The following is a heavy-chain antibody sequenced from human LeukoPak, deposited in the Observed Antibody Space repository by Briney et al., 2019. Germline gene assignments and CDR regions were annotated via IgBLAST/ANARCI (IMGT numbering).Heavy chain of an antibody. CDR1: GFMFNTYW. CDR2: IKQDGSEK. CDR3: ARGGGSLNY. D-gene: IGHD1-1*01. J-gene: IGHJ4*02. Sequence: AGGSLRLSCAASGFMFNTYWMSWVRQAPGKGLEWVANIKQDGSEKYYVDSVKGRFTISRDNAKNSLYLQMSSLRAEDTAVYYCARGGGSLNYWGQGILVTVSS. V-gene: IGHV3-7*01.